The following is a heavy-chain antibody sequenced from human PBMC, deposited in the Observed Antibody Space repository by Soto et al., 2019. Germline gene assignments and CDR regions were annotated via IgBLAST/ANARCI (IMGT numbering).Heavy chain of an antibody. Sequence: EVQLVESGGGLVQPGRSLRLSCAASGFIFDDYAMHWVRQAPGKGLEWVSGINWNSGSIDYADSVKGRFTISRDNAKNSLYLQMNSLRAEDTALYDCEKGTHYDILTGWFDPWGQGTLVTVSS. V-gene: IGHV3-9*01. CDR2: INWNSGSI. CDR1: GFIFDDYA. D-gene: IGHD3-9*01. J-gene: IGHJ5*02. CDR3: EKGTHYDILTGWFDP.